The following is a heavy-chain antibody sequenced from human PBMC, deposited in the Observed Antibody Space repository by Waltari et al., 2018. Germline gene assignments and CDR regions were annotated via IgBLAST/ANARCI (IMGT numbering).Heavy chain of an antibody. J-gene: IGHJ4*02. Sequence: QVQLVQSGAEVKKPGASMKVSCKASGYTFNDFYIHWVRLTPGQGLEWMGWIRHFSGCTSFAQSFQGRVTMTRDTAISTIYLELSSLRSDDTAIYYCARDAGGIAAADTSHFDSWGQGTLVTVSS. V-gene: IGHV1-2*02. CDR1: GYTFNDFY. CDR2: IRHFSGCT. D-gene: IGHD6-13*01. CDR3: ARDAGGIAAADTSHFDS.